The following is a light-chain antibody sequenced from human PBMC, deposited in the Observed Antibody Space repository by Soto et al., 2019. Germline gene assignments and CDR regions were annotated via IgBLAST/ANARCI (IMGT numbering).Light chain of an antibody. CDR1: SSDVGSYNL. CDR3: CSYAGSSTFV. J-gene: IGLJ1*01. V-gene: IGLV2-23*01. CDR2: EGS. Sequence: QSALTQPASVSGSPGQSITISCTGSSSDVGSYNLVSWYQQHPGKAPKVLIYEGSKWPSEVSNRFSGSKSANTASLTISGLQAEDEADYYCCSYAGSSTFVFGTGTKLTVL.